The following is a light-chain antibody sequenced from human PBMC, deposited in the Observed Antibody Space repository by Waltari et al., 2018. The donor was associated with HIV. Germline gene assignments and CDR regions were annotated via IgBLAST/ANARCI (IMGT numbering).Light chain of an antibody. CDR2: GKH. Sequence: SSELTQDPAVSVALGQTVRITCQGDSLRSYYASWYQQKPGQSPVLVIYGKHNLPSGIPDRFSGSSSGNTASLTITGAQAEDEADYYCNSRDSSGNHHVVFGGGTKLTVL. J-gene: IGLJ2*01. V-gene: IGLV3-19*01. CDR3: NSRDSSGNHHVV. CDR1: SLRSYY.